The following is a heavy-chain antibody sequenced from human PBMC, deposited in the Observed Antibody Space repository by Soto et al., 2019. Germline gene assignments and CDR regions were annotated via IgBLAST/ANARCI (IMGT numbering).Heavy chain of an antibody. D-gene: IGHD2-21*01. CDR3: ARGPPLLW. CDR2: IYHSVST. J-gene: IGHJ4*02. V-gene: IGHV4-30-2*01. CDR1: GGSISSGGYS. Sequence: QLQLQESGSGLVKPSQTLSPTCAVSGGSISSGGYSWSWLRQPPGTGLECIGYIYHSVSTYYNPTLKRRVTISVDRSKNQCSLRLSSVTAADPGVYYCARGPPLLWWSQGTLVTVSS.